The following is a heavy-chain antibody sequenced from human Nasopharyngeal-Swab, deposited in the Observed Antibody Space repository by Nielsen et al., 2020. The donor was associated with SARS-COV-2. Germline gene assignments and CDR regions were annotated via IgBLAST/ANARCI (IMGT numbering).Heavy chain of an antibody. CDR2: IYYSGST. V-gene: IGHV4-59*01. Sequence: SETLSLTCTVSGGSLSSYYWSLIRQPPGKGLEWIGYIYYSGSTNYNPSLKSRVTISVDTSKNQFSLKLSSVTAADTAVYYCARGLRYFDWLPEGYMDVWGKGTTVTVSS. D-gene: IGHD3-9*01. J-gene: IGHJ6*03. CDR1: GGSLSSYY. CDR3: ARGLRYFDWLPEGYMDV.